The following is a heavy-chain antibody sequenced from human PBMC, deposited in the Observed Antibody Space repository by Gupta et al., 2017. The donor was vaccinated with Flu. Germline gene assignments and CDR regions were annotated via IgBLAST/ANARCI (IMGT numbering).Heavy chain of an antibody. J-gene: IGHJ4*02. CDR1: GYTFTGYS. CDR3: AKCKDWGSTPMD. D-gene: IGHD2-15*01. V-gene: IGHV1-2*02. CDR2: INPHPNSGGT. Sequence: QVQLVQSGAEVREPGASVTVSCKASGYTFTGYSIHWVRQAPGQGLEWMGWINPHPNSGGTNYAREFEGRVTMTRDTSTGTAFMEVHSLRSDDTAMYYCAKCKDWGSTPMDWGQGTLVTVSS.